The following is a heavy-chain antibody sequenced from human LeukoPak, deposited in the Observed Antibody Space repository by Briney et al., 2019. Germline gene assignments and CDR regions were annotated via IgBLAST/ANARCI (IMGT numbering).Heavy chain of an antibody. CDR3: AKDSWANYGSGSYPNWFDP. CDR2: ISGGDNNT. Sequence: GGSLRLSCAASGFTFSSYAMSWVRQAPEKGLKWVSTISGGDNNTYYADSVKGRFTISRDNSKNTLYLQMNSLRAEDTAVYYCAKDSWANYGSGSYPNWFDPWGQGTLVTVSS. J-gene: IGHJ5*02. D-gene: IGHD3-10*01. V-gene: IGHV3-23*01. CDR1: GFTFSSYA.